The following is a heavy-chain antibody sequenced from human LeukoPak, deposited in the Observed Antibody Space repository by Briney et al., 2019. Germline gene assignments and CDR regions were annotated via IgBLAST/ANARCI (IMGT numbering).Heavy chain of an antibody. CDR2: ISSSGSTI. CDR3: ARGEGILRFSPICDY. J-gene: IGHJ4*02. Sequence: GGSLRLSCAASGFTFSDYYMSWIRQAPGKGLEWVSYISSSGSTIHYADSVKGRFTISRDNAKNSLYLQMNSLRAEDTAVYYCARGEGILRFSPICDYWGQGTLVTVSS. D-gene: IGHD3-3*01. V-gene: IGHV3-11*04. CDR1: GFTFSDYY.